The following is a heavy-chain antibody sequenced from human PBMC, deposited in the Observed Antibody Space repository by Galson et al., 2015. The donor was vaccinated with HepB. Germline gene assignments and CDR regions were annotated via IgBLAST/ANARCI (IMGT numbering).Heavy chain of an antibody. J-gene: IGHJ4*02. Sequence: SVKVSCKASGYTFTSYGISWVRQAPGQGLEWMGWISAYNGNTNYAQKLQGRVTMTTDTSTSTAYMELRSLRSDDTAVYYCARVLNRYCSGGSCSPYYFDYWGQGNLVTVSS. V-gene: IGHV1-18*01. CDR3: ARVLNRYCSGGSCSPYYFDY. CDR2: ISAYNGNT. CDR1: GYTFTSYG. D-gene: IGHD2-15*01.